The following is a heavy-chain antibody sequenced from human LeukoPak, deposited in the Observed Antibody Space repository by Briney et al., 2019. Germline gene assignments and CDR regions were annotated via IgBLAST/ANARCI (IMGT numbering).Heavy chain of an antibody. V-gene: IGHV4-39*01. CDR1: GGSISSSSYY. D-gene: IGHD3-9*01. CDR3: ARPCTSYYDILPGYYNGPLGWFDP. Sequence: SETLSLTCTVSGGSISSSSYYWGWIRQPPGKGLEWIGSIYYSGSTYYNPTLKSRVTISVDTSKNQFSLKLSSVTAADTAVYYCARPCTSYYDILPGYYNGPLGWFDPWGQGTLVTVSS. CDR2: IYYSGST. J-gene: IGHJ5*02.